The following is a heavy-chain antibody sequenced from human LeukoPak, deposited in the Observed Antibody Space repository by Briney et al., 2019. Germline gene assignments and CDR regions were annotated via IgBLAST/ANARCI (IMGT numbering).Heavy chain of an antibody. CDR3: YGEVTSDFRYFDT. CDR1: GGSISSDNYY. J-gene: IGHJ2*01. V-gene: IGHV4-61*02. CDR2: VNIRGST. Sequence: SETLSLTCTVSGGSISSDNYYWSWIRQPAGKGLEWIGRVNIRGSTDYNPSLKSRVTLSVDTSKRQFALKLTSVTAADTAVYYCYGEVTSDFRYFDTWGRGTLVTVSS. D-gene: IGHD3-10*01.